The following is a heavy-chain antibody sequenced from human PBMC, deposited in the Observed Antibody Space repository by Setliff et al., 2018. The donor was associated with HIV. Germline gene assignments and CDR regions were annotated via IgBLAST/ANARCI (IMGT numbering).Heavy chain of an antibody. Sequence: SETLSLTCTVSGGSISSGVFYWSWIRQHPGRGLEWIGYIYYSGSTYYNPSLKSRVAVSVDTSKNQFSLSLRSVTAADTAVYYCARSSAERSAVRGLAIAFDIWGPGTKVTVTS. J-gene: IGHJ3*02. CDR3: ARSSAERSAVRGLAIAFDI. V-gene: IGHV4-31*03. CDR2: IYYSGST. CDR1: GGSISSGVFY. D-gene: IGHD3-10*01.